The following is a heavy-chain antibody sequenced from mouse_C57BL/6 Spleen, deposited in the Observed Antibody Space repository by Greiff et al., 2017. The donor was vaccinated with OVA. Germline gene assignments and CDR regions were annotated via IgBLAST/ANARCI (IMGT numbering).Heavy chain of an antibody. CDR1: GFTFSSYA. D-gene: IGHD1-1*01. Sequence: DVHLVESGGGLVKPGGSLKLSCAASGFTFSSYAMSWVRQTPEKRLEWVATISDGGSYTYYPDNVKGRFTISRDNAKNNLYLQMSHLKSEDTAMYYCARGLYGSSYYAMDYWGQGTSVTVSS. CDR2: ISDGGSYT. J-gene: IGHJ4*01. CDR3: ARGLYGSSYYAMDY. V-gene: IGHV5-4*01.